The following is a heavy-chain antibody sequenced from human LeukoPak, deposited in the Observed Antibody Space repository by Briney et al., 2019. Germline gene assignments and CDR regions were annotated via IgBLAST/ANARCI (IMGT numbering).Heavy chain of an antibody. CDR3: ARDLDYYDSSGSPDY. CDR1: GFTFSSYA. V-gene: IGHV3-23*01. Sequence: PGGSLRLSCAASGFTFSSYAMSWVRQAPGKGLEWVSAISGSGGSTYYADSVKGRFTISRDNAKNSLYLQMNSLRAEDTAVYYCARDLDYYDSSGSPDYWGQGTLVTVSS. J-gene: IGHJ4*02. CDR2: ISGSGGST. D-gene: IGHD3-22*01.